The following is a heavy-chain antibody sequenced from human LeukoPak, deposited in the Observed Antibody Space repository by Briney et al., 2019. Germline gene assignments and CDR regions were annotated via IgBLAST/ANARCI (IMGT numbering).Heavy chain of an antibody. Sequence: ASVKVSCKASGYTFTGYYMHWVRQAPGQGLEWMGWINPNSGGTNYAQKFQGRVTMTRDTSISTAYMGLSRLRSDDTAVYYCARGTPITMVRGVLYMDVWGKGTTVTISS. CDR2: INPNSGGT. CDR1: GYTFTGYY. D-gene: IGHD3-10*01. V-gene: IGHV1-2*02. CDR3: ARGTPITMVRGVLYMDV. J-gene: IGHJ6*03.